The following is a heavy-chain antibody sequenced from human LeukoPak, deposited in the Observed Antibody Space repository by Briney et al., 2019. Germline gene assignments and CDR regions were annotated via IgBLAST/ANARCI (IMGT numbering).Heavy chain of an antibody. D-gene: IGHD2-2*01. CDR2: IYYRGRT. CDR3: ARLSAEYQLLFVEENYFDY. V-gene: IGHV4-39*01. CDR1: GGSISSSSYY. J-gene: IGHJ4*02. Sequence: SETLSLTCTVSGGSISSSSYYWGGIRQPPGKGREWSGSIYYRGRTYYSPSLKSRVPITVDTSKNQYTLKLSSVTATDTAVYYCARLSAEYQLLFVEENYFDYWGQGTLVTVSS.